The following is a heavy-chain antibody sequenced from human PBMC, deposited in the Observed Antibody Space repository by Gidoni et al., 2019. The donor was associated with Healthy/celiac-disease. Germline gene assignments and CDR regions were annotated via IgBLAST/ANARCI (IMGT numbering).Heavy chain of an antibody. V-gene: IGHV1-3*01. J-gene: IGHJ4*02. CDR2: ITAGNGNT. D-gene: IGHD2-2*01. Sequence: QVQLVQSGAGVKKPGVSVKVSCKASGSSFTGYAVHWVRPAPGQRLEWMGWITAGNGNTKYSQKFQGRVTVTGDTSASTVYMELSSLRSEDTAVYYRAREMVIVPAAAFDYWGQGTLVTVSS. CDR1: GSSFTGYA. CDR3: AREMVIVPAAAFDY.